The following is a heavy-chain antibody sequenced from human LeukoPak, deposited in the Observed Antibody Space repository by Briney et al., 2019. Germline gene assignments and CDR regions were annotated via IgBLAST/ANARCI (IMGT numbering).Heavy chain of an antibody. CDR2: ISGSDGRT. J-gene: IGHJ4*02. V-gene: IGHV3-23*01. CDR1: GFTFSSYA. Sequence: PGGSLRLSCAASGFTFSSYAMTWVRQAPGKGLEWVSGISGSDGRTYYADSVKGRFTISRDNSKKTLYLQMNSLRAEDTAVYFCVRMAAGPRWGQGTLVTVSS. D-gene: IGHD5-24*01. CDR3: VRMAAGPR.